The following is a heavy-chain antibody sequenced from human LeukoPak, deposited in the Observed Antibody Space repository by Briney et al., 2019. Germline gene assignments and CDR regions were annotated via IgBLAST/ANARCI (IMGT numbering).Heavy chain of an antibody. CDR1: GFTFDDYG. J-gene: IGHJ3*02. CDR3: ARRDYDENAFDI. Sequence: PGGSLRLSCAASGFTFDDYGMSWVRQAPGKGLEWVSGINWNGGSTGYADSVKGRFTISRDDAKNSLYLQMNSLRAEDTALYYCARRDYDENAFDIWGQGTMVTVSS. D-gene: IGHD4-17*01. V-gene: IGHV3-20*04. CDR2: INWNGGST.